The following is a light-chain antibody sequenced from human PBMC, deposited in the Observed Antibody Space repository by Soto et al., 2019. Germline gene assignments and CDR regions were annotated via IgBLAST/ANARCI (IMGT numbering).Light chain of an antibody. V-gene: IGKV3-15*01. CDR1: QSVSSN. Sequence: EIVMTQSPAPLSVSPGERATLSCRASQSVSSNLAWYQQKPGQAPRLPIYGASTRATGIPARFSGSGSGTEFTLTISSLQSEDVAVYYCQQYNNWPRTFGQGTKVDIK. CDR2: GAS. J-gene: IGKJ1*01. CDR3: QQYNNWPRT.